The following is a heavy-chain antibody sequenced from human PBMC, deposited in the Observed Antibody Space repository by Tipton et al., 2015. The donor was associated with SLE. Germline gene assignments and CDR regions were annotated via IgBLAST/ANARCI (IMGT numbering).Heavy chain of an antibody. J-gene: IGHJ6*02. V-gene: IGHV4-39*01. Sequence: TLSLTCTVSGGSISSSSYYWGWIRQPPGKGLEWIGSIYYSGSTYYNPSLKSRVTISVDTSKNQFSLKLSSVTAADTAVYYCARGVIVVVPAAIRYYYYGMDVWGQGTTVTVSS. CDR3: ARGVIVVVPAAIRYYYYGMDV. CDR2: IYYSGST. D-gene: IGHD2-2*02. CDR1: GGSISSSSYY.